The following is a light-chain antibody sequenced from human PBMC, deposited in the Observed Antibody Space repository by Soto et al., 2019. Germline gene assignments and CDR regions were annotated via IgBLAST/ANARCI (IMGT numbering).Light chain of an antibody. V-gene: IGLV2-14*01. CDR1: SSDVGGYDY. Sequence: QSALTQPASVSGSPGQSITISCTGTSSDVGGYDYVSWYQQHPGKTPKLMIYEVSSRPSGVSNRFSGSKSGNTASLTISGRQAEDEADYYCTSYTSSNTLVFGGGTKLTVL. CDR3: TSYTSSNTLV. J-gene: IGLJ2*01. CDR2: EVS.